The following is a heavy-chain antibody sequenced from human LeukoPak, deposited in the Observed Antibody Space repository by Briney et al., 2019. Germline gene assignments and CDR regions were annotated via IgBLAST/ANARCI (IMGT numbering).Heavy chain of an antibody. CDR3: AKDTRYCGGDCYFDY. Sequence: GRSLRLSCAASGFTFSIYGMHWVRQAPGKGREWVAVIWYDGSNKYYADSVKGRFTISRDNSKNTLYLQINSLRAEDTAVYYCAKDTRYCGGDCYFDYWGQGTLVTVSS. J-gene: IGHJ4*02. V-gene: IGHV3-33*06. D-gene: IGHD2-21*02. CDR2: IWYDGSNK. CDR1: GFTFSIYG.